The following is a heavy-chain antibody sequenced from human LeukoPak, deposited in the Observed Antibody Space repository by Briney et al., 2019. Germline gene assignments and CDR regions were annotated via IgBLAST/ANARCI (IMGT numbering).Heavy chain of an antibody. CDR3: LRDLNWSLDQ. V-gene: IGHV3-74*01. J-gene: IGHJ4*02. CDR2: IKSDGITI. Sequence: GGSLRLSCAASGFTFSSYTMHWVRQAPGKGLVWVSRIKSDGITITYADSVKGRFTISRDNAKNTLYLQMNSLRAEDTAVYYCLRDLNWSLDQWGQGTLVTVSS. D-gene: IGHD1-20*01. CDR1: GFTFSSYT.